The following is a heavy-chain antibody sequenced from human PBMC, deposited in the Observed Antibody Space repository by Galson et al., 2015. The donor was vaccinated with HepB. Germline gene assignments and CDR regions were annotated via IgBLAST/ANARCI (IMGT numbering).Heavy chain of an antibody. CDR2: ISSTSTTI. J-gene: IGHJ6*03. CDR3: ARDGCGSTSCYAGYNYYYYMDV. Sequence: LRLSCAASGFTFSTYSMNWVRQAPGKGLEWVSYISSTSTTIYHADSLKGRFTIFRDNAKNSLYLQMNSLRAEDTAVYFCARDGCGSTSCYAGYNYYYYMDVWGKGTTVTVSS. CDR1: GFTFSTYS. D-gene: IGHD2-2*01. V-gene: IGHV3-48*01.